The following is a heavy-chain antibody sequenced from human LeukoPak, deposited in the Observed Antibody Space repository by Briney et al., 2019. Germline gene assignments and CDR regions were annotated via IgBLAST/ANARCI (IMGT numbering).Heavy chain of an antibody. J-gene: IGHJ4*02. CDR1: GYTLTSYY. CDR2: INPSGGST. V-gene: IGHV1-46*01. D-gene: IGHD5-12*01. Sequence: ASVKVSCKASGYTLTSYYMHWVRQAPGQGFEWMGIINPSGGSTSYAQKFQGRVTMTRDMSTSTVYMELSSLRSEDTAVYYCARDPIVATIKTIVHFDYWGQGTLVTVSS. CDR3: ARDPIVATIKTIVHFDY.